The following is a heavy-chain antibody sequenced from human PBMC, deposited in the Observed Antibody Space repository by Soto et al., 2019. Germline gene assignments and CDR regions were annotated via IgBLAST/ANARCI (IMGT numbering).Heavy chain of an antibody. Sequence: PGGSLRLSCAASGFTFSNYAMSWVRQAPGKGLEWVSSITGSGDYTYYADSVKGRFTISRDNSKNILYLQMNSPRAEDTAVYYCAKARYYDSTGYLYYFDYWGQGTLVTVSS. CDR1: GFTFSNYA. D-gene: IGHD3-22*01. V-gene: IGHV3-23*01. J-gene: IGHJ4*02. CDR3: AKARYYDSTGYLYYFDY. CDR2: ITGSGDYT.